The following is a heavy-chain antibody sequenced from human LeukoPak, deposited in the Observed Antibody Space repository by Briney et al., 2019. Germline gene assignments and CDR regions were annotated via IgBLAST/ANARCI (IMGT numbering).Heavy chain of an antibody. J-gene: IGHJ4*02. D-gene: IGHD2-15*01. Sequence: PGGSLRLSCAASGFTFSSYEMSWVRQAPGKGLEWVSYISSSGSTIYYADSVKGRFTISRDNAKNSLYLQMNSLRAEDTAVYYCARGYCSGGSCLFDYWGQGTLVTVSS. CDR2: ISSSGSTI. CDR3: ARGYCSGGSCLFDY. V-gene: IGHV3-48*03. CDR1: GFTFSSYE.